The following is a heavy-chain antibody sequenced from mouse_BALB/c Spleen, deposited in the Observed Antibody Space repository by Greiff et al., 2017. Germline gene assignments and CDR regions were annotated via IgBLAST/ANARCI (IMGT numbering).Heavy chain of an antibody. CDR1: GFSLTGYG. D-gene: IGHD1-1*01. J-gene: IGHJ2*01. V-gene: IGHV2-6-7*01. Sequence: VHLVESGPGLVAPSQSLSITCTVSGFSLTGYGVNWVRQPPGKGLEWLGMIWGDGSTDYNSALKSRLSISKDNSKSQVFLKMNSLQTDDTARYYCARERDYYGSSHFDYWGQGTTLTVSS. CDR3: ARERDYYGSSHFDY. CDR2: IWGDGST.